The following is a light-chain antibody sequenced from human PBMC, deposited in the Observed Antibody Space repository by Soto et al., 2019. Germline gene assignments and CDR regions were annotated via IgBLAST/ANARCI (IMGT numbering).Light chain of an antibody. Sequence: EIQMTQSPSSLSASLGDRVTITCRASQSISSYLTWYQQKPGKAPKLLIYAASSLQSGVPSRFSGSGSGTDFTLTISSLQPEDFAIYYCQQSYSTPYTFGQGTKLEIK. CDR1: QSISSY. V-gene: IGKV1-39*01. CDR3: QQSYSTPYT. J-gene: IGKJ2*01. CDR2: AAS.